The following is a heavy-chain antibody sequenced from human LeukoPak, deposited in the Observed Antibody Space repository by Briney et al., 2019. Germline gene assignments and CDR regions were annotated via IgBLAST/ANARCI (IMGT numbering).Heavy chain of an antibody. CDR3: ARHVATTGWLTWFDP. V-gene: IGHV4-4*09. D-gene: IGHD6-19*01. CDR2: IHTSGRT. J-gene: IGHJ5*02. CDR1: GDSITNYY. Sequence: SETLPLTCTVSGDSITNYYWSWIRQPPGKGLEWIGYIHTSGRTNYDPSLKSRLTISIDTSRNEFSMKLSSVTAADTAVYYCARHVATTGWLTWFDPWGQGTLVTVSS.